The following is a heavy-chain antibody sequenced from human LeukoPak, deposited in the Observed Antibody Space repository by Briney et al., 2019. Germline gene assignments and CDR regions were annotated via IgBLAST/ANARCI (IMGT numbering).Heavy chain of an antibody. Sequence: ASVKVSCKASGYTFTSYAMHWVRQAPGQRLEWMGWINAGNGNTKYSQKFQGRVTITRDTSASTACMELSSLRSEDTAVYYCARARGYSSSWYDYWGQGTLVTVSS. J-gene: IGHJ4*02. CDR3: ARARGYSSSWYDY. V-gene: IGHV1-3*01. CDR1: GYTFTSYA. D-gene: IGHD6-13*01. CDR2: INAGNGNT.